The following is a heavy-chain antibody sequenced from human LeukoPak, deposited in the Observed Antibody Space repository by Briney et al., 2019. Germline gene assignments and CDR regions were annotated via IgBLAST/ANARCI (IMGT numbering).Heavy chain of an antibody. CDR2: FHNSGTS. D-gene: IGHD3-16*01. Sequence: SETLSLTCTVSGGSISSGSYYWSWIRQPPGKGLEWIGYFHNSGTSTYNPSLKSRVTISADTSKNQFSLKLNSLTTTDTAVYYCTRGAGWLIDYWGQGILVTVSS. J-gene: IGHJ4*02. V-gene: IGHV4-61*01. CDR3: TRGAGWLIDY. CDR1: GGSISSGSYY.